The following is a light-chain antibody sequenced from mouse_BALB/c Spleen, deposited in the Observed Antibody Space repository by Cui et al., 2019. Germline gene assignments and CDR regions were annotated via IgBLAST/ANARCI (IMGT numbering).Light chain of an antibody. V-gene: IGKV4-59*01. CDR1: SSVSY. CDR2: DTS. Sequence: QIVLTQSTAIISASPGEKVTMTCSASSSVSYMHWYQQKSGTSPKRWIYDTSKLASGVPARFSGSGSGTSYSLTISSMEAEDAATYYCQQWSSNPPTFGGGTKLEIK. CDR3: QQWSSNPPT. J-gene: IGKJ2*01.